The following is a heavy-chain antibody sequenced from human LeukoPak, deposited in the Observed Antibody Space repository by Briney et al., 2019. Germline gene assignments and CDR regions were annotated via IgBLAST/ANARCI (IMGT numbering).Heavy chain of an antibody. CDR1: GASISSYY. D-gene: IGHD6-19*01. Sequence: SETLSLTCSVSGASISSYYWSWIRQPPGKGLEWIGYIYYSGNTNYNPSLKSRVTISVDTSKNQFSLKLNSVTAADTAVYYCARGRYSSGWYYTFDIWGQGTMVTVSS. CDR2: IYYSGNT. CDR3: ARGRYSSGWYYTFDI. V-gene: IGHV4-59*01. J-gene: IGHJ3*02.